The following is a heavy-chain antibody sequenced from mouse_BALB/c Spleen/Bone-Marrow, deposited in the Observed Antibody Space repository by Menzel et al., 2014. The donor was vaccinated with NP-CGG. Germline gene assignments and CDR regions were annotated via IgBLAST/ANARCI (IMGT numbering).Heavy chain of an antibody. CDR1: GFTFSSYG. Sequence: EVMLVESGGDLVKPGGSLKLSCAASGFTFSSYGMSWVRQTPDKRLEWVATISSGGSYTYYPDSVKGRFTISRDNAKNTQYLQMSSLKSEDTAMYYCARDTMITYYYAMDYWGQGTSVTVSS. J-gene: IGHJ4*01. CDR3: ARDTMITYYYAMDY. V-gene: IGHV5-6*01. CDR2: ISSGGSYT. D-gene: IGHD2-4*01.